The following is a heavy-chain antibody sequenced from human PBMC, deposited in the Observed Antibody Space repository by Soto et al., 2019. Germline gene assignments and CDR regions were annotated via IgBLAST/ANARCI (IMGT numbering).Heavy chain of an antibody. CDR3: ARLYWSYYASSGYLDQ. CDR1: NGSISNGDYY. J-gene: IGHJ4*01. CDR2: IYFTGTT. D-gene: IGHD3-22*01. V-gene: IGHV4-30-4*01. Sequence: KSSETLSVTCTVSNGSISNGDYYWIWVRQSPGKGLESIGYIYFTGTTYYNPSPQSRLSISVDRSKNQMSLRLTSVTAADTAVYYCARLYWSYYASSGYLDQWGHGTLVTVSS.